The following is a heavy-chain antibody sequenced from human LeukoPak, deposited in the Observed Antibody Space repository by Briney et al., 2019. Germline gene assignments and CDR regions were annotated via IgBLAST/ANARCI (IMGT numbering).Heavy chain of an antibody. J-gene: IGHJ5*02. CDR1: GDSISSYY. CDR3: ARLYYDSSRYPNWFDP. CDR2: IYYSGST. Sequence: SETLSLTCTVSGDSISSYYWSWIRQPPGKGLEWIGYIYYSGSTNYNPSLKSRVTISVDTSKDQFSLKLSSVTAADTAVYYCARLYYDSSRYPNWFDPWGQGTLVTVSS. V-gene: IGHV4-59*08. D-gene: IGHD3-22*01.